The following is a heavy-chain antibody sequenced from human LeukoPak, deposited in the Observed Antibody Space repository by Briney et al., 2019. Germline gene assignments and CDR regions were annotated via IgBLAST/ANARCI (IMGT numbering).Heavy chain of an antibody. CDR1: GFTFSSYG. D-gene: IGHD3-22*01. V-gene: IGHV3-30*18. Sequence: GRSLRLSCAASGFTFSSYGMHWVRQAPGKGLEWVAVISYDGSNKYYADSVKGRFTISRDNSKNTLYLQMNSLRAEDTAVYYCAKIVVVMRNDAFDIWGQGTMVTVSS. CDR2: ISYDGSNK. CDR3: AKIVVVMRNDAFDI. J-gene: IGHJ3*02.